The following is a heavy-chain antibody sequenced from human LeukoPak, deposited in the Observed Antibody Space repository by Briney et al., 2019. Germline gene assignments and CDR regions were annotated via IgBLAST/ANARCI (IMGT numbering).Heavy chain of an antibody. CDR2: ISAYNGNT. V-gene: IGHV1-18*04. J-gene: IGHJ3*02. CDR1: GYTFTSYG. D-gene: IGHD6-19*01. CDR3: ARIPYSSGWFDAFDI. Sequence: ASVKVSCKASGYTFTSYGISWVRQAPGQGLEWMGWISAYNGNTNYAQKLQGRVTMTTDTSTSTAYMKLRSLRSDDTAVYYCARIPYSSGWFDAFDIWGQGTMVTVSS.